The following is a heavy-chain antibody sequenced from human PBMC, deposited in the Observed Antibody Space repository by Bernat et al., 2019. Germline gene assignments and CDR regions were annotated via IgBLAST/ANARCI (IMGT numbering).Heavy chain of an antibody. J-gene: IGHJ4*02. CDR3: ARDHPLEQLVLDY. V-gene: IGHV1-3*01. CDR1: GYTFTRYY. Sequence: QVQLVQSGAEVKKPGASVKVSCKASGYTFTRYYIHWVRQAPGQGLEWMGWINAGNGNTKYSQKFQGRVTITRDTSASTAYMELSSLRSEDTAVYYCARDHPLEQLVLDYWGQGTLVTVSS. CDR2: INAGNGNT. D-gene: IGHD6-13*01.